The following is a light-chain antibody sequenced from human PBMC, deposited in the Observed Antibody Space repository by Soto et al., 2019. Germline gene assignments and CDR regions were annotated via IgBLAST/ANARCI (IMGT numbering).Light chain of an antibody. J-gene: IGKJ5*01. Sequence: EIVLTQSPGTLSLSPGERATLSCRASESVSRNLAWYQQKPGQAPRLLIYDASTRATGIPDRFSGGGSGTEFTLTISSLQSEDFVVYYCQQYNSWPPITVGQGTRLEIK. CDR1: ESVSRN. CDR2: DAS. CDR3: QQYNSWPPIT. V-gene: IGKV3-15*01.